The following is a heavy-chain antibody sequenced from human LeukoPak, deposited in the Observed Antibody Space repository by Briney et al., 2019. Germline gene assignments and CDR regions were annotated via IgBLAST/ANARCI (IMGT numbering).Heavy chain of an antibody. D-gene: IGHD3-22*01. V-gene: IGHV4-39*07. J-gene: IGHJ4*02. Sequence: ASETLSLTCSVSGGSVGSGSYYWGWIRQSPGKGLEWIGSFSHRGGSYHNPSLKSRVTISVDTSKNQFSLKLLSVTAADTAVYYCARAQDFSDSSGPNYLDFWGQGVLVTVSS. CDR2: FSHRGGS. CDR1: GGSVGSGSYY. CDR3: ARAQDFSDSSGPNYLDF.